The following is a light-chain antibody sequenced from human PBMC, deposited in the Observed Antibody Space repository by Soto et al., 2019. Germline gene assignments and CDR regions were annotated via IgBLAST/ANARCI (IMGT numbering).Light chain of an antibody. CDR2: GAS. V-gene: IGKV1-39*01. J-gene: IGKJ4*01. CDR1: QRINNY. CDR3: QQTYDTPLT. Sequence: DIQMTQSPSSLSASVGDRVAITCRASQRINNYLNWYQQKPWKAPKLLIYGASALQSGVPSRFSGSGSGPAFTLTISSLQPEDFATYYCQQTYDTPLTFGGGTTVDIK.